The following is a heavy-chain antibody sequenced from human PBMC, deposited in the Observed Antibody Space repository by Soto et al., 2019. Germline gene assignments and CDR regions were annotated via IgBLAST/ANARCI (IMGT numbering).Heavy chain of an antibody. D-gene: IGHD3-10*01. CDR2: ISAYNGNT. J-gene: IGHJ4*02. V-gene: IGHV1-18*01. Sequence: QVQLVQSGAEVKKPGASVKVSCKASGYTFTSYGISWVRQAPGQGLEWMGWISAYNGNTNYAQKLQGRVTITTDTSRSTAYMELRSLRSDDTAVYYCARDVSYYERDPKFYYWGQRTLVTVSS. CDR3: ARDVSYYERDPKFYY. CDR1: GYTFTSYG.